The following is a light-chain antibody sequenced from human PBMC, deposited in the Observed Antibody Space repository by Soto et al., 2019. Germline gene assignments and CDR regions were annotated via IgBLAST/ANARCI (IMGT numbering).Light chain of an antibody. CDR3: SSYAGRSNFVV. J-gene: IGLJ2*01. V-gene: IGLV2-8*01. CDR2: EVS. Sequence: QSALTQPASASGSPGQSVTISCTGTSSDVGGYNYVSWYQQHPGKAPKLMIYEVSKRPSGVPDRFSGSKSGNTASLTVSGFEVEDEAEDFCSSYAGRSNFVVFGGGTQLTVL. CDR1: SSDVGGYNY.